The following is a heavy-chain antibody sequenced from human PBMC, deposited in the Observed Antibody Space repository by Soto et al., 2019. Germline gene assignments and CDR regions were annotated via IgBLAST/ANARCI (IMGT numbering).Heavy chain of an antibody. CDR3: ARVARLRQAQNPFDY. D-gene: IGHD5-12*01. CDR1: GGSISSSSYY. V-gene: IGHV4-39*01. Sequence: SETLSLTCTVSGGSISSSSYYWGWIRQPPGKGLEWIGSIYFSGSTHYNVSLTSRVTISVDTSRNQFSLKLSSVTATDTAVYYCARVARLRQAQNPFDYWGQGTLVTVSS. CDR2: IYFSGST. J-gene: IGHJ4*02.